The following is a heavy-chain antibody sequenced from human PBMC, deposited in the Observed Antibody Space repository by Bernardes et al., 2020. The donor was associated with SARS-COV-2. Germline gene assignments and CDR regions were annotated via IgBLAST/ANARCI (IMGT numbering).Heavy chain of an antibody. CDR1: GFSFSSYC. V-gene: IGHV3-74*01. CDR2: INCDGSNT. J-gene: IGHJ6*02. CDR3: EVNYYYGMDV. Sequence: GGSLRLSCAASGFSFSSYCMHWVRQAPGKGLVWVSRINCDGSNTAYADSVKGRFTISRDNAKNTLYLQMNSLRAEDTAVYYCEVNYYYGMDVWGQGTTVTVSS.